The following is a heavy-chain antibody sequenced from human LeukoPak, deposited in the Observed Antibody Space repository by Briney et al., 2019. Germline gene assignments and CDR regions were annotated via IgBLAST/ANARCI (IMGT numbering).Heavy chain of an antibody. CDR1: GGTFSSYA. CDR2: IIPIFGTA. Sequence: ASVTVSCKASGGTFSSYAISWVRQAPGQGLEWMGGIIPIFGTANYAQKFQGRVTITTDESTSTAYMELSRLRSEDTAVYYCARAPMGYCSSTSCYATYNWFDPWGQGTLVTVSS. V-gene: IGHV1-69*05. D-gene: IGHD2-2*01. CDR3: ARAPMGYCSSTSCYATYNWFDP. J-gene: IGHJ5*02.